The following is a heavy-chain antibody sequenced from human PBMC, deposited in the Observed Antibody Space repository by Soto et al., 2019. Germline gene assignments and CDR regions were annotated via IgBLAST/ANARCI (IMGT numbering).Heavy chain of an antibody. Sequence: QVQLVQSGGEVKKPGASVKVSCKASGYTFTNYGISWVRQAPGQGLEWRGWINVYNGNTKNAQKVQGRVNMTTETSTNTAYMELRSLRLDDTAVYYCASGVGSGSYFNQSNWFDPWGQGTLVTVSS. V-gene: IGHV1-18*01. D-gene: IGHD3-10*01. J-gene: IGHJ5*02. CDR1: GYTFTNYG. CDR3: ASGVGSGSYFNQSNWFDP. CDR2: INVYNGNT.